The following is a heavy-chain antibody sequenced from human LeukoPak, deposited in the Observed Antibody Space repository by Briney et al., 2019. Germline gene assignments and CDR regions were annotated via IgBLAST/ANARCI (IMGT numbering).Heavy chain of an antibody. CDR2: IYYSGST. J-gene: IGHJ6*02. D-gene: IGHD2-15*01. Sequence: SETLSLTCTVSGGSISSYYWSWIRQPPGKGLEWIGYIYYSGSTNYNPSLESRVTISVDTSKNQFSLKLRSVTAADTAVYYCAKVVVAAASYYVMDVWGQGTTVTVSS. CDR3: AKVVVAAASYYVMDV. V-gene: IGHV4-59*12. CDR1: GGSISSYY.